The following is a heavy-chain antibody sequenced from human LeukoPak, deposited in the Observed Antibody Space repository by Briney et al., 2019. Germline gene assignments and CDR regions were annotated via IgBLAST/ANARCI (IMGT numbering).Heavy chain of an antibody. D-gene: IGHD4-23*01. Sequence: ASVKVSCKASGGTFSSYAISWVRQAPGQGLEWMGGFDPEDGETIYAQKFQGRVTMTEDTSSDTAYMELSSLRSEDTAVYYCATVRWYPTFDYWGQGTLVTVSS. J-gene: IGHJ4*02. CDR3: ATVRWYPTFDY. CDR2: FDPEDGET. V-gene: IGHV1-24*01. CDR1: GGTFSSYA.